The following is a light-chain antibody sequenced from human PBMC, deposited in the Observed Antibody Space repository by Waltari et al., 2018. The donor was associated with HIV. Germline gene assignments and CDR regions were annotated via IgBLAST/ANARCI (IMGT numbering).Light chain of an antibody. Sequence: QSVLTQPPSVSGAPGQRVTISCTGSDSNIGAGADVHSYQQLPGTAPKLLIYGNSNRPSGVPDRFSGSRSGTSASLAITGLQAEDEADYYCQSYDVTLSGPLVFGGGTKLTVL. J-gene: IGLJ2*01. V-gene: IGLV1-40*01. CDR2: GNS. CDR1: DSNIGAGAD. CDR3: QSYDVTLSGPLV.